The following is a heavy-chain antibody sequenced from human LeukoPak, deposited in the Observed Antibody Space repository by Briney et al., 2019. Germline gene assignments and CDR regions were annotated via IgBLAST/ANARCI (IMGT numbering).Heavy chain of an antibody. D-gene: IGHD3-10*01. J-gene: IGHJ4*02. CDR2: FSSDGSST. CDR1: GFTFSSSA. Sequence: GGSLRLSCSASGFTFSSSAMYWVRQAPGKGLEYVSAFSSDGSSTFYADSVKGRFTISRDNSKNMLYLQMSSLRADDTAVYYCVKTLRYYGSGRGLFDSWGQGTLVTVSS. V-gene: IGHV3-64D*06. CDR3: VKTLRYYGSGRGLFDS.